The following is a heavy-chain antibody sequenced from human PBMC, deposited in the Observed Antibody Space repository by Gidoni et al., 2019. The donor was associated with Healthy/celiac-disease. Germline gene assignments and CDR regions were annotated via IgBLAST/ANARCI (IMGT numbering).Heavy chain of an antibody. D-gene: IGHD5-12*01. CDR3: ARDQADSGYDYYYYYYMDV. V-gene: IGHV4-38-2*02. Sequence: QVQLQESGPGLVTPSETLSLTCTVSGYSISSGYYWGWIRQPPGKGLEWIGSIYHSGSTYYNPSLKSRVTISVDTSKNQFSLKLSSVTAADTAVYYCARDQADSGYDYYYYYYMDVWGKGTTVTVSS. CDR2: IYHSGST. J-gene: IGHJ6*03. CDR1: GYSISSGYY.